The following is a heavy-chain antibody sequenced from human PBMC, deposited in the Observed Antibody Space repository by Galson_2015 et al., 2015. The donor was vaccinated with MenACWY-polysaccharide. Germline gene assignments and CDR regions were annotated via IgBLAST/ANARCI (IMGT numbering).Heavy chain of an antibody. V-gene: IGHV3-7*01. CDR3: AIDSINDFWSGYHPGY. Sequence: SLRLSCAASGFTFSSYWMSWVRQAPGKGLEWVANIKQDGSAEYYVDSVKGRFTISRDNAKNSPYLQMNSLRAEDTAVYYCAIDSINDFWSGYHPGYWGQGTLVTVSS. CDR1: GFTFSSYW. D-gene: IGHD3-3*01. J-gene: IGHJ4*02. CDR2: IKQDGSAE.